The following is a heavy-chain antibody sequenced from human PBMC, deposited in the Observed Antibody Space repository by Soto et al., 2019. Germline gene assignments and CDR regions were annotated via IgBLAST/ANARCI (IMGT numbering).Heavy chain of an antibody. CDR2: ISWNSGSI. D-gene: IGHD6-6*01. CDR1: GFTFDDYA. V-gene: IGHV3-9*01. Sequence: GGSLRLSCAASGFTFDDYAMHWVRQAPGKGLEWVSGISWNSGSIGYADSVKGRFTISRDNAKNSLYLQMNSLRAEDTALYYCAKDKYSSPYPQLHDYWGQGTLVTVSS. CDR3: AKDKYSSPYPQLHDY. J-gene: IGHJ4*02.